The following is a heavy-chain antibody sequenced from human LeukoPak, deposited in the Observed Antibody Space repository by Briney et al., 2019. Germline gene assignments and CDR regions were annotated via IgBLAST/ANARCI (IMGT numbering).Heavy chain of an antibody. D-gene: IGHD6-19*01. J-gene: IGHJ4*02. CDR1: GFTFSSYS. V-gene: IGHV3-21*01. CDR3: ARSHIAVAGSFDY. CDR2: ISSSSYI. Sequence: GGSLRLSCAASGFTFSSYSMNWVRQAPGKGLEWVSSISSSSYIYYADSVKGRFTISRDNAKNSLYLQMNSLRAEDTAVYYCARSHIAVAGSFDYWGQGTLVTVSS.